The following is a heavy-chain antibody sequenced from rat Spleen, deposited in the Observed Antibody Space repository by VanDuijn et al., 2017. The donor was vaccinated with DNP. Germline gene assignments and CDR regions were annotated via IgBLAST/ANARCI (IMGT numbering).Heavy chain of an antibody. CDR3: AKPMDYYSGGFAY. CDR2: ITYDGGST. J-gene: IGHJ3*01. Sequence: EVQPVESGGGLVQPGGSLKLSCAASGFTFSHYYMAWVRQAPTKGLEWVAYITYDGGSTYYGDSVKGRFTISRDNAKSTLSLQMNSLRSEDMATYYCAKPMDYYSGGFAYWGQGTLVTVSS. V-gene: IGHV5-22*01. D-gene: IGHD1-1*01. CDR1: GFTFSHYY.